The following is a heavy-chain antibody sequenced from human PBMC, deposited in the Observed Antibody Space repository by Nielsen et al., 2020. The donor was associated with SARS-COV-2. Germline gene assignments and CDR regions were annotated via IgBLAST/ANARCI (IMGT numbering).Heavy chain of an antibody. J-gene: IGHJ5*02. Sequence: PGKGLEWIGSIYYSGGTNYNPSLKSRVTISVDTSKNQFSLKLSSVTAADTAVYYCARGPLTYYYGSGSYPNWFDPWGQGTLVTVSS. D-gene: IGHD3-10*01. CDR3: ARGPLTYYYGSGSYPNWFDP. CDR2: IYYSGGT. V-gene: IGHV4-39*07.